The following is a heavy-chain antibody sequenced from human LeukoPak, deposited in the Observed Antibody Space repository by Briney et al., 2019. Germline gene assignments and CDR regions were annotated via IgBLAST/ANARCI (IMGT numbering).Heavy chain of an antibody. V-gene: IGHV3-23*01. CDR2: ISGSDGTT. CDR1: GFTFSSYA. J-gene: IGHJ6*03. Sequence: GGSLRLSCAASGFTFSSYAMSWVRQAPGKGLEWVSGISGSDGTTYHADSVKGRFTISRDNSKNTLYLQMNSLRAEDTAVYYCAKDGRYCSGGSCYSGDFSYYMDVWGKGTKVTVSS. CDR3: AKDGRYCSGGSCYSGDFSYYMDV. D-gene: IGHD2-15*01.